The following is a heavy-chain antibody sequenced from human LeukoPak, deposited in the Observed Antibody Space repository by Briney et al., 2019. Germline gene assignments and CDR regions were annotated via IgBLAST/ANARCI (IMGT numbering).Heavy chain of an antibody. CDR2: IYYSGST. CDR1: GDSISSSSSY. Sequence: PSETLSLTCTVSGDSISSSSSYWGWIRQPPGKGLEWIGSIYYSGSTYYNPSLKSRVTISVDTSKNQFSLKLSSVTAADTAVYYCARGKKGYCSSTSCYRRSSGHDAFDIWGQGTMVTVSS. D-gene: IGHD2-2*01. V-gene: IGHV4-39*01. J-gene: IGHJ3*02. CDR3: ARGKKGYCSSTSCYRRSSGHDAFDI.